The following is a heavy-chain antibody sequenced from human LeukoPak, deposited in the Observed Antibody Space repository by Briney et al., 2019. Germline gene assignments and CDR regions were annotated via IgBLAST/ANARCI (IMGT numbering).Heavy chain of an antibody. CDR1: GFTFSDYY. CDR2: ISSSSSYI. V-gene: IGHV3-21*04. CDR3: ARRAGGYSHPYDY. J-gene: IGHJ4*02. Sequence: GGSLRLSCAASGFTFSDYYMSWVRQAPGMGLEWVSSISSSSSYIYYADSVKGRFTISRDNAKNSLYLQMNSLRAEDTAVYYCARRAGGYSHPYDYWGQGILVTVSS. D-gene: IGHD4-23*01.